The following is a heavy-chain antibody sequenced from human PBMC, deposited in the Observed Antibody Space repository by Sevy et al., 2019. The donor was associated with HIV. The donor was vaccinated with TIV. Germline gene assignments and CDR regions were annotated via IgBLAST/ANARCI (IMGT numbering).Heavy chain of an antibody. J-gene: IGHJ4*02. D-gene: IGHD3-16*01. CDR2: ISGGGSNI. Sequence: GGSLRLSCAASGLTFSNYAMSWVRQAPGKGLEWISAISGGGSNIYNAASVQGRFTISRDNSKNTLYLQMNSLIGGDTAVYYCAIHLGDYVRGSYGFDYWGQGTLVTVSS. V-gene: IGHV3-23*01. CDR3: AIHLGDYVRGSYGFDY. CDR1: GLTFSNYA.